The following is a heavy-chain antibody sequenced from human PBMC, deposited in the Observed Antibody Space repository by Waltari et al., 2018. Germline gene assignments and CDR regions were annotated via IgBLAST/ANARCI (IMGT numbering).Heavy chain of an antibody. CDR1: GYTLLELA. J-gene: IGHJ4*02. CDR3: ATGANLRTNFDY. V-gene: IGHV1-24*01. D-gene: IGHD4-17*01. CDR2: FDPEDGET. Sequence: VQLVQPGGEANKPGPSVKVSCDVSGYTLLELAMHCVRQAPGKGLEWMGGFDPEDGETIYAQKFQGRVTMTEDTSTDTAYMELSSLRSEDTAVYYCATGANLRTNFDYWGQGTLVTVSS.